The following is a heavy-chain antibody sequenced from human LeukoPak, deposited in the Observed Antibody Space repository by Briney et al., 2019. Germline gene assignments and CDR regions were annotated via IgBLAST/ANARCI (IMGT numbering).Heavy chain of an antibody. D-gene: IGHD3-22*01. Sequence: PGGSLRLSCAASGFTFSSYAMIWVRQAPGKELEWISGFSGDAGIHYADSVKGRFTISRDTSMNTLYLQMNSLRPDDTAVYYCAKGGGSGNSGTLDYWGQGTLVTVSS. V-gene: IGHV3-23*01. J-gene: IGHJ4*02. CDR2: FSGDAGI. CDR1: GFTFSSYA. CDR3: AKGGGSGNSGTLDY.